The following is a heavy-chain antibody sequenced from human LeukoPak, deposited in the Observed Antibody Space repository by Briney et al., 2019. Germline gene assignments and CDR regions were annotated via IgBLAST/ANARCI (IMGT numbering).Heavy chain of an antibody. CDR3: ARATYYYDSSGYYDAFDI. J-gene: IGHJ3*02. Sequence: PGGSLRLSCAASGFTFSSYAMSWVRQAPGKGLEWVSVIYSGGSTYYADSVKGRFTISRDNSKNTLYLQMNSLRAEDTAVYYCARATYYYDSSGYYDAFDIWGQGTMVTVSS. CDR1: GFTFSSYA. D-gene: IGHD3-22*01. CDR2: IYSGGST. V-gene: IGHV3-66*01.